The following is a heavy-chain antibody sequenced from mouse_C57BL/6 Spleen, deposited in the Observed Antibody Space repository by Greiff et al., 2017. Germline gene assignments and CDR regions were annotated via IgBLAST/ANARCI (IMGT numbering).Heavy chain of an antibody. CDR1: GYTFTDYE. CDR2: IDPETGGT. V-gene: IGHV1-15*01. J-gene: IGHJ2*01. Sequence: QVQLKQSGAELVRPGASVTLSCKASGYTFTDYEMHWVKQTPVHGLEWIGAIDPETGGTAYNQKFKGKAILTADKSSSTAYMELRSLTSEDSAVYYCTRRSPVVFDYWGQGTTLTVSS. CDR3: TRRSPVVFDY.